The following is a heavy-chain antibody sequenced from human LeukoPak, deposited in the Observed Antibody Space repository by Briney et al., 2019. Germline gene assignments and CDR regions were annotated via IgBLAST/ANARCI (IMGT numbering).Heavy chain of an antibody. CDR1: GGSFSGYY. V-gene: IGHV4-34*01. D-gene: IGHD3-10*01. J-gene: IGHJ4*02. Sequence: SETLSLTCAVYGGSFSGYYWSWVRQPPGKGLEWIGEINHSGSTNYNPSLKSRVTISVDTSKNQFSLKLSSVTAADTAVYYCARAGRITMVHGYWGQGTLVTVSS. CDR2: INHSGST. CDR3: ARAGRITMVHGY.